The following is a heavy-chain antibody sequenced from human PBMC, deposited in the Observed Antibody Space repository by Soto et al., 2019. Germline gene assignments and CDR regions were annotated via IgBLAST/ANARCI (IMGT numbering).Heavy chain of an antibody. CDR1: GGTFSSYA. J-gene: IGHJ4*02. Sequence: QVQLVQSGAEVKKPGSSVKVSCKASGGTFSSYAINWVRQAPGQGLEWMGGIIPIFGTGNYAQKFLGRVTITADESTSTAYMEMSSLRSEDTAVYYCARGEEGFGVVISRLDYWGQGTLVAVSS. CDR2: IIPIFGTG. V-gene: IGHV1-69*01. CDR3: ARGEEGFGVVISRLDY. D-gene: IGHD3-3*01.